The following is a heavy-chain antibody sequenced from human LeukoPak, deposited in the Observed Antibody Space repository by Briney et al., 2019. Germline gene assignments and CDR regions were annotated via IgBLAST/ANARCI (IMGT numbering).Heavy chain of an antibody. Sequence: ASVKVSCKASGYTFTSYGLSWLRQAPGQGLEWMGWISAYNGNTNYAQKLQGRVTMTSDTSTSTAYMELKSLRSDDTAVYYCAREEGAPIAAANIWGLGTKVTVSS. J-gene: IGHJ3*02. V-gene: IGHV1-18*01. CDR1: GYTFTSYG. CDR3: AREEGAPIAAANI. D-gene: IGHD6-13*01. CDR2: ISAYNGNT.